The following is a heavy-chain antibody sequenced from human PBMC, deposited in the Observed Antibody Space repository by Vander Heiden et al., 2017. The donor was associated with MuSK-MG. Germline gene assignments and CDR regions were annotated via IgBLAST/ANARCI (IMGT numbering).Heavy chain of an antibody. J-gene: IGHJ3*01. D-gene: IGHD3-16*01. Sequence: QLQLQESGSGLVRPSETLALSCTVSGDSIINGGVYWAWLRQPPGKGLEWIGSIYYSGNINYNPSLKSRLTISVDTSKNHFSLSLRSVTAADTAFYYCARQGDLGLYYDGFDVWGPGTMVAVSS. CDR1: GDSIINGGVY. CDR2: IYYSGNI. CDR3: ARQGDLGLYYDGFDV. V-gene: IGHV4-39*01.